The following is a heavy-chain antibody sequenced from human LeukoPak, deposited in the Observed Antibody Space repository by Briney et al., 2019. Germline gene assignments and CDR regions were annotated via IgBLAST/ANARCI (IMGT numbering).Heavy chain of an antibody. V-gene: IGHV4-59*01. Sequence: SETLSLTCSVSGVSIRSYYWSWLRQPRGMGGEGIGVMHESGTTFYNPSLKSRVTMSVHTSKKQFSLQLSSVTAADTAIYYCATYKRINVWYVHDYWGQGTLVTVSS. CDR2: MHESGTT. J-gene: IGHJ4*02. D-gene: IGHD2-15*01. CDR1: GVSIRSYY. CDR3: ATYKRINVWYVHDY.